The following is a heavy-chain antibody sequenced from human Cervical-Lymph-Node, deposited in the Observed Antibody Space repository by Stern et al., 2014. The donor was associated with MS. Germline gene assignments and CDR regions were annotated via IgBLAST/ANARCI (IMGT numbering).Heavy chain of an antibody. CDR3: ARELSGMYGMDV. Sequence: QVQLVQSGPGLVKPSQTLSLTCTVSGGSINNGDYYWSWVRQHPGNGLEWLGYIYYSGATYYNPSLKGRLTISVDTSKRHFSLKLTAVTAADTAVYYCARELSGMYGMDVWGQGTTVTVSS. CDR2: IYYSGAT. CDR1: GGSINNGDYY. J-gene: IGHJ6*02. V-gene: IGHV4-31*03. D-gene: IGHD1-1*01.